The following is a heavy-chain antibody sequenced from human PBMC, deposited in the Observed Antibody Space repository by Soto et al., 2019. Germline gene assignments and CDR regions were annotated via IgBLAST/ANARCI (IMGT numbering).Heavy chain of an antibody. J-gene: IGHJ6*03. V-gene: IGHV4-34*01. CDR3: ARGSHYYGSGSYLWSYYYYMDV. CDR2: INHSGST. CDR1: GGSFSGYY. D-gene: IGHD3-10*01. Sequence: KPSETLSLTCAVYGGSFSGYYWSWTRQPPGKGLEWIGEINHSGSTNYNPSLKSRVTISVDTSKNQFSLKLSSVTAADTAVYYCARGSHYYGSGSYLWSYYYYMDVWGKGTTVTVSS.